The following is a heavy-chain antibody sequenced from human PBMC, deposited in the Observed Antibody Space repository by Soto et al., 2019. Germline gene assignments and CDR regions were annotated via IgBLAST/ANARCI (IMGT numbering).Heavy chain of an antibody. CDR1: GFSLSTSGVG. CDR2: IYWDDDK. J-gene: IGHJ4*02. D-gene: IGHD6-25*01. CDR3: AHSIAARLFDS. V-gene: IGHV2-5*02. Sequence: QITLKESGPPLVQPTQTLTLTCSFSGFSLSTSGVGVGWIRQPPGKALEWLALIYWDDDKRYSLSLRSRLTITKDTSKNPVVLIITDVAPVDTATYCCAHSIAARLFDSWGQGTLVTVSS.